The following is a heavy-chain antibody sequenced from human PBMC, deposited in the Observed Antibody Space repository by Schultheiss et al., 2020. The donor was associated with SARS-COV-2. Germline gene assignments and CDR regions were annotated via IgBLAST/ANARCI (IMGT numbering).Heavy chain of an antibody. CDR1: GGSFSGYY. CDR3: ARGYGYDSSGYWD. CDR2: INHSGST. V-gene: IGHV4-34*01. J-gene: IGHJ4*02. Sequence: SETLSLTCAVYGGSFSGYYWSWIRQPPGKGLEWIGEINHSGSTNYNPSLKSRVTISVDTSKNQFSLKLSSVTAADTAVYYCARGYGYDSSGYWDWGQGTLVTVSS. D-gene: IGHD3-22*01.